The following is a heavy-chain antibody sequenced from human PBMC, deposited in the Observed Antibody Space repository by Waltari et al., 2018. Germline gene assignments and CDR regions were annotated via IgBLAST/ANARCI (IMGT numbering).Heavy chain of an antibody. D-gene: IGHD3-10*01. V-gene: IGHV1-2*04. J-gene: IGHJ5*02. Sequence: QVQLVQSGAEVKKPGASVKVSCKASGYTFTGYYMHWVRQAPGQGLEWMGWINPNSGGTNYAEKVQGWVTMTRETSISTAYMELSRLRSDDTAVYYCARDLQFRGGPWGQGTLVTVSS. CDR1: GYTFTGYY. CDR3: ARDLQFRGGP. CDR2: INPNSGGT.